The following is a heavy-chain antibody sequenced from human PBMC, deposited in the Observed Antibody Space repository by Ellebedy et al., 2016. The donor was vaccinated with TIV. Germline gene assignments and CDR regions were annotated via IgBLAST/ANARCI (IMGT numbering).Heavy chain of an antibody. CDR3: ARDLGDLKQWLVSRLWFDP. D-gene: IGHD6-19*01. CDR2: ISSSSSYI. Sequence: GGSLRLXXAASGFTFSSYSMNWVRQAPGKGLEWVSSISSSSSYIYYADSVKGRFTISRDNAKNSLYLQMNSLRAEDTAVYYCARDLGDLKQWLVSRLWFDPWGQGTLVTVSS. CDR1: GFTFSSYS. J-gene: IGHJ5*02. V-gene: IGHV3-21*01.